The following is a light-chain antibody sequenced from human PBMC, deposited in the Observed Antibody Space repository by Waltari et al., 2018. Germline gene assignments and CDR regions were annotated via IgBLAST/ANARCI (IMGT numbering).Light chain of an antibody. V-gene: IGKV1-39*01. CDR1: ENVNNY. CDR3: QHNYGTPFT. J-gene: IGKJ3*01. Sequence: DIQMTQSPSSLSASVGDRVHITCRASENVNNYLNWYQQKPGKAPKLLIYKASTLQSGVPSRFSGSGSGTDYTFTISSLQSEDVATYYCQHNYGTPFTFGPGTKLDIK. CDR2: KAS.